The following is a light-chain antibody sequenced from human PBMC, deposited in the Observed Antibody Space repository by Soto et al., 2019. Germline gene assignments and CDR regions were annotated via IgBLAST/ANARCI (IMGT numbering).Light chain of an antibody. J-gene: IGKJ1*01. V-gene: IGKV3-20*01. Sequence: EIVLTQSPGTLSLSPGERATLSCRASQSVSSSNLAWYQQKPGQAPRLLIHGASSRATGIPDRFSGSGTGTDFTLTISRLEPEDFAVYYCQQYSRSSGTF. CDR2: GAS. CDR1: QSVSSSN. CDR3: QQYSRSSGT.